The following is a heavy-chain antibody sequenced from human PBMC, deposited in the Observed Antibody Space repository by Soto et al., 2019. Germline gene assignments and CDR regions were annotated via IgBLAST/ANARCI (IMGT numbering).Heavy chain of an antibody. V-gene: IGHV3-53*04. Sequence: GGSLRLSCAASGFTVSSNYMSWVRQAPGKGLKWVSVIYSGGNTYYADSVKGRFTISRHNSKNTLYLQMNSLRAEDTAVYYCARSLYSGYAPDAFDIWGQGTMVT. CDR3: ARSLYSGYAPDAFDI. J-gene: IGHJ3*02. CDR1: GFTVSSNY. CDR2: IYSGGNT. D-gene: IGHD5-12*01.